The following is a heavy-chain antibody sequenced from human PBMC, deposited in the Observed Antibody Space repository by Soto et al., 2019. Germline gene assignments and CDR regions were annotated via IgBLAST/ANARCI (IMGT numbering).Heavy chain of an antibody. D-gene: IGHD2-8*01. V-gene: IGHV4-31*03. CDR1: GGSISSGGYY. Sequence: SETLSLTCTVSGGSISSGGYYWSWIRQHPGKGLEWIGYIYYSGSTYYNPSLKSRVTISVDTSKNQFSLKLSSVTAADTAVYYCARSPGCCTNGVCYTGDAFDIWGQGTMVTVSS. J-gene: IGHJ3*02. CDR3: ARSPGCCTNGVCYTGDAFDI. CDR2: IYYSGST.